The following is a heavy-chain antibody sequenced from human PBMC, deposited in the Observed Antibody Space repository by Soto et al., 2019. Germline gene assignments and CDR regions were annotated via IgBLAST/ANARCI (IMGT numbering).Heavy chain of an antibody. V-gene: IGHV1-46*01. Sequence: GASVKVSCKASGYTFTSHYFHWVRQAPGQGLEWMGIINPSGGGTSYAQKFQGRLTMTRDTSTSTVYMELSSLRSEDTAVYYCARDREIVVVVAAYNEMDVRGQGTKVTVSS. CDR2: INPSGGGT. CDR1: GYTFTSHY. D-gene: IGHD2-15*01. CDR3: ARDREIVVVVAAYNEMDV. J-gene: IGHJ6*02.